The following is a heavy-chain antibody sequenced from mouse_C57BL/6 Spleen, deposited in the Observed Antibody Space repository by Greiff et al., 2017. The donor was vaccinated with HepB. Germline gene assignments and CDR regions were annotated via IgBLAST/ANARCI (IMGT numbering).Heavy chain of an antibody. Sequence: VKLQQPGTELVKPGASVKLSCKASGYTFTSYWMHWVKQRPGQGLEWIGNINPSNGGTNYNEKFKSKATLTVDKSSSTAYMQLSSLTSEDSAVYYCARRRTLLDYAMDYWGQGTSVTVSS. CDR2: INPSNGGT. CDR1: GYTFTSYW. V-gene: IGHV1-53*01. D-gene: IGHD2-10*01. CDR3: ARRRTLLDYAMDY. J-gene: IGHJ4*01.